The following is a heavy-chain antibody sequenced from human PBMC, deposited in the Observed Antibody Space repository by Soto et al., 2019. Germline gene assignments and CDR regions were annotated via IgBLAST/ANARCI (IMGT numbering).Heavy chain of an antibody. Sequence: GASVKVSCKASGGTFSSYTISWVRQAPGQGLEWMGRIIPILGIANYAQKFQGRVTITADKSTSTAYMELSSLRSEDTAVYYCARVEYGYSGYEYWFDPWGQGTLVTVSS. D-gene: IGHD5-12*01. J-gene: IGHJ5*02. CDR2: IIPILGIA. CDR3: ARVEYGYSGYEYWFDP. CDR1: GGTFSSYT. V-gene: IGHV1-69*02.